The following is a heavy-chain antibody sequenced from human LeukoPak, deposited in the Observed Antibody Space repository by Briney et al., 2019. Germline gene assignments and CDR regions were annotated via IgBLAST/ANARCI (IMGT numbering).Heavy chain of an antibody. J-gene: IGHJ3*02. CDR3: ARTGTDVGAFDI. D-gene: IGHD1-1*01. Sequence: ASVKVSCKASGGTFISYAISWARQAPGQGLEWMGGIIPIFGTANYAQKFQGRVTITADESTSTAYMELSSLRSEDTAVYYCARTGTDVGAFDIWGQGTMVTVSS. CDR2: IIPIFGTA. CDR1: GGTFISYA. V-gene: IGHV1-69*13.